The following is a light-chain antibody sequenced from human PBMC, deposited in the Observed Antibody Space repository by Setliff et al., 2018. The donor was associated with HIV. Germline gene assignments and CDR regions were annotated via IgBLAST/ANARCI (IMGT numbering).Light chain of an antibody. CDR2: DVS. CDR1: SSDVGGYNY. Sequence: QSALTQPASVSGSPGQSITISCTGTSSDVGGYNYVSWYQQHPGKVPKLMIYDVSNRPSGVSNRFSGSKSGNTASLTIPGLQAEDEADYYCSSYTSSSTLVVFGGGTKVTVL. V-gene: IGLV2-14*03. J-gene: IGLJ2*01. CDR3: SSYTSSSTLVV.